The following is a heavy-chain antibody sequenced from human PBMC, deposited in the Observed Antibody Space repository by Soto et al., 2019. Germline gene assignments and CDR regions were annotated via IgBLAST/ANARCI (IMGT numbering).Heavy chain of an antibody. V-gene: IGHV4-31*03. D-gene: IGHD3-22*01. CDR3: ARVPLEDSSGYYDAFDI. CDR2: IYYSGST. CDR1: GGSISSGGYY. J-gene: IGHJ3*02. Sequence: QVQLQESGPGLVKPSQTLSLTCTVSGGSISSGGYYWSWIRQHPGKGLEWIGYIYYSGSTYYNPSLKSRATISVDQSKNQFSLKLSPVTAADTAVYYCARVPLEDSSGYYDAFDIWGQGTMVTVSS.